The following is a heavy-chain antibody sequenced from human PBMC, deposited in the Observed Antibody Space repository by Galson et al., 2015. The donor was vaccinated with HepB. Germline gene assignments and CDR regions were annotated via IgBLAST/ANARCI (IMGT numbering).Heavy chain of an antibody. Sequence: SLRLSCAASGFTFDDYTMHWVRQAPGKGLEWVSLISWDGGSTYYADSVKGRFTISRDNSKNSLYLQMNSLRTEDTALYYCAKDFDILTGINKNYYYGMDVWGQGTTVTVSS. D-gene: IGHD3-9*01. V-gene: IGHV3-43*01. CDR2: ISWDGGST. J-gene: IGHJ6*02. CDR1: GFTFDDYT. CDR3: AKDFDILTGINKNYYYGMDV.